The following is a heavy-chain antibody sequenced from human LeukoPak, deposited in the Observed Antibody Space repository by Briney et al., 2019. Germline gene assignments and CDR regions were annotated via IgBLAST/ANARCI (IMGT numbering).Heavy chain of an antibody. CDR3: AKDRRDGYILYYFDS. CDR1: GFTFSSYA. V-gene: IGHV3-23*01. CDR2: ISGSGGST. D-gene: IGHD5-24*01. J-gene: IGHJ4*02. Sequence: GGSLRLSCAASGFTFSSYAMSWVRQAPGKGLEWVSAISGSGGSTYYADSVKGRFTISRDNSKNTLYLKMNSLRAEDTAVYYCAKDRRDGYILYYFDSWGQGTLVTVSS.